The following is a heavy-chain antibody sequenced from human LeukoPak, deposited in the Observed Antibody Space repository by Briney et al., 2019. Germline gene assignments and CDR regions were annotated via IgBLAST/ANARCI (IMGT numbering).Heavy chain of an antibody. J-gene: IGHJ4*02. Sequence: GGSLRLSCAASGFTFSSYWMHWVRQAPGEGLVWVSRINSDGSSTSYADSVKGRFTISRDNAKNTLYLQMNSLRAEDTAVYYCARDPRATGVVVAATSLDYWGQGTLVTVSS. CDR3: ARDPRATGVVVAATSLDY. V-gene: IGHV3-74*01. CDR1: GFTFSSYW. CDR2: INSDGSST. D-gene: IGHD2-15*01.